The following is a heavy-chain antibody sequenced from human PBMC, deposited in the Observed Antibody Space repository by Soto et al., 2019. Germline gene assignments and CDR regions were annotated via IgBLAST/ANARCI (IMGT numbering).Heavy chain of an antibody. CDR1: GYTFTEFD. CDR2: MNTNTGNT. CDR3: ARVVRFFGGHAGY. V-gene: IGHV1-8*01. J-gene: IGHJ4*02. Sequence: QVLLVQSGADVKKPGASVKVSCKTSGYTFTEFDINWVRQAPGQGREWMGWMNTNTGNTGYAEKFQGRVSMTRDTSISTAYMELRRLRSEDTAVYYCARVVRFFGGHAGYWGQGTLVTVSS. D-gene: IGHD3-3*01.